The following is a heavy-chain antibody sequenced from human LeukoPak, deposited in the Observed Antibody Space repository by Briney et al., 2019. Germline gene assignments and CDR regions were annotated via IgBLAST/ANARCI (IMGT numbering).Heavy chain of an antibody. J-gene: IGHJ4*02. Sequence: ASVKVSCKASGGTFSSYAFSWVRQAPGQGLEWMGGIIPIFGTANYAQKFQGRVTITADESTSTAYMELSSLRSEDTAVYYCARGERDYYDSSGFYYWGQGTLVTVSS. D-gene: IGHD3-22*01. V-gene: IGHV1-69*13. CDR2: IIPIFGTA. CDR1: GGTFSSYA. CDR3: ARGERDYYDSSGFYY.